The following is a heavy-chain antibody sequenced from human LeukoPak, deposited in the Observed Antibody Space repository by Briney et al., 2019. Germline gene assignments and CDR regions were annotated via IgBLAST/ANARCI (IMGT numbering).Heavy chain of an antibody. J-gene: IGHJ4*02. CDR2: MFSSGNT. D-gene: IGHD6-13*01. CDR3: ARGRDSSTFFDY. V-gene: IGHV3-53*01. CDR1: GFTVSSNY. Sequence: GGSLRLSCAASGFTVSSNYIAWVRQAPEKGLEWLSIMFSSGNTYYADSVEGRFTISRDNSRNMLYLQMSSLRAEDTALYYCARGRDSSTFFDYWGQGTVVTVSS.